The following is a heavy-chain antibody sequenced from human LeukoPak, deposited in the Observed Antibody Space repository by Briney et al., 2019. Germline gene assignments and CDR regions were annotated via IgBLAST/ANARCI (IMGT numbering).Heavy chain of an antibody. V-gene: IGHV4-59*08. J-gene: IGHJ5*02. CDR3: ARPYYYDSGIDP. Sequence: SETLSLTCTVSGGSFSSHYWTWIRHPPGKALEWIGYYTGDANYNPTKYNPFLRSRATISLDTSTNQFSLKLSSVTAADTAVYYCARPYYYDSGIDPWGQGILVTVSS. D-gene: IGHD3-22*01. CDR1: GGSFSSHY. CDR2: YTGDANYNPT.